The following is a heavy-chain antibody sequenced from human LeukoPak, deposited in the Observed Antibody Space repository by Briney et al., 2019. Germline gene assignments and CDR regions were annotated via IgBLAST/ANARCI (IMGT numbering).Heavy chain of an antibody. Sequence: GRSLRPSCAASGFTFSSYSMHWVRQAPGKGLEWVAVLSSDGSNKYYADSVKGRFTISRDNSKNTLSLQMNSLRAEDTAVYYCASSPLGMGRDYWGQGTLVTVSS. CDR2: LSSDGSNK. J-gene: IGHJ4*02. CDR1: GFTFSSYS. D-gene: IGHD7-27*01. CDR3: ASSPLGMGRDY. V-gene: IGHV3-30-3*01.